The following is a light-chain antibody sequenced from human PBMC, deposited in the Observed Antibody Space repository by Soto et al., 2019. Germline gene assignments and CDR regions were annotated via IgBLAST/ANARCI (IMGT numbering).Light chain of an antibody. CDR1: SSDVGSYNL. V-gene: IGLV2-23*02. Sequence: QSVLTQPASGSGAPGRASPIFCNGTSSDVGSYNLVSWYQQHPGKAPKLMIYEVSKRPSGVSNRFSGSKSGNTASLTISGLQAEDEADYYCCSYAGSSTPLIFGTGTKVTVL. J-gene: IGLJ1*01. CDR3: CSYAGSSTPLI. CDR2: EVS.